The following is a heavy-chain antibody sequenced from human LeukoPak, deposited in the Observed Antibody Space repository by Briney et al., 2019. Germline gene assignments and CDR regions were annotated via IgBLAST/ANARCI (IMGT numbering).Heavy chain of an antibody. CDR2: INPNSGGT. CDR1: GYTFTGYY. Sequence: ASVKVSCKASGYTFTGYYMHWVRQAPGQGLEWMGWINPNSGGTNYAQKFQGRVTMTRDTSISTAYMELSRLRSDDTAVYYCARSPGELLTYAFDIWGQGTMVTVSS. CDR3: ARSPGELLTYAFDI. D-gene: IGHD2-15*01. V-gene: IGHV1-2*02. J-gene: IGHJ3*02.